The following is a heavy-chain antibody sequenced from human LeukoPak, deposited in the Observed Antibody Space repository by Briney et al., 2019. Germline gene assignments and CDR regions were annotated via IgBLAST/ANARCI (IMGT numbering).Heavy chain of an antibody. CDR3: ARVRKGGSSSWFVAFDI. CDR1: GFTFSDYY. J-gene: IGHJ3*02. D-gene: IGHD6-13*01. V-gene: IGHV3-11*04. CDR2: ISSSGSTI. Sequence: PGGSLRLSCAASGFTFSDYYMSWIRQAPGKGLEWVSYISSSGSTIYYADSVKGRFTISRDNAKNSLYLQMNSLRAEGTAVYYCARVRKGGSSSWFVAFDIWGQGTMVTVSS.